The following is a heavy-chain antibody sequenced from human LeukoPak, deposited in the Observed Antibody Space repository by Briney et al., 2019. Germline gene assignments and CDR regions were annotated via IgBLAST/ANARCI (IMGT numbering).Heavy chain of an antibody. J-gene: IGHJ4*02. Sequence: ASVNVSFTASGYTFTSYAMHWVRQAPGQRLEWMGWINAGNGNTKYSQKFQGRVTITRDTSASTAYMELSSLRSEDTAVYYCVYDSSGYYGESDYWGQGTLVTVSS. CDR3: VYDSSGYYGESDY. CDR1: GYTFTSYA. D-gene: IGHD3-22*01. V-gene: IGHV1-3*01. CDR2: INAGNGNT.